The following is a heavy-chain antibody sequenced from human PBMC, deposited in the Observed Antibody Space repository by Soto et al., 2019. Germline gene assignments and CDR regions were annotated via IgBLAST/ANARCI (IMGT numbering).Heavy chain of an antibody. CDR2: ISTGSGHI. CDR1: GFTFSSYS. V-gene: IGHV3-21*01. CDR3: ATDVDTGMV. D-gene: IGHD5-18*01. Sequence: GGSLRLSCAASGFTFSSYSMNWARQAPGKGLEWVSSISTGSGHIYYADSVKGRFTISRDNAKNSLYLQMSSLRAEDTAMYYCATDVDTGMVWGQGTQVTVSS. J-gene: IGHJ4*02.